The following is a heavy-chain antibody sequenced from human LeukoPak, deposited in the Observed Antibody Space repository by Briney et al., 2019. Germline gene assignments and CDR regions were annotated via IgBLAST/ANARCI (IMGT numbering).Heavy chain of an antibody. CDR1: GFTFSSYA. CDR2: ISGSGGST. J-gene: IGHJ6*03. V-gene: IGHV3-23*01. Sequence: GGSLGLSCAASGFTFSSYAMSWVRQAPGKGLEWVSAISGSGGSTYYADSVKGRFTISRDNSKNTLYLQMNSLRAEDTAVYYCAKVDSNEYYYMDVWGKGTTVTVSS. D-gene: IGHD6-13*01. CDR3: AKVDSNEYYYMDV.